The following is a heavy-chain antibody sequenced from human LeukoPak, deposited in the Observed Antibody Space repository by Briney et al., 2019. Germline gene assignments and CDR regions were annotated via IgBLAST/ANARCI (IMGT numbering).Heavy chain of an antibody. V-gene: IGHV3-30*04. CDR3: ARDFDLDDSSGYYYSGYFDY. Sequence: PGGSLRLSCAASGFTFSSYAMHWVRQAPGKGLEWVAVISYDGSNKYYADSVKGRFTISRDNSKNTLYLQMNSLRAEDTAVYYCARDFDLDDSSGYYYSGYFDYWGQGTLVTVSS. D-gene: IGHD3-22*01. J-gene: IGHJ4*02. CDR1: GFTFSSYA. CDR2: ISYDGSNK.